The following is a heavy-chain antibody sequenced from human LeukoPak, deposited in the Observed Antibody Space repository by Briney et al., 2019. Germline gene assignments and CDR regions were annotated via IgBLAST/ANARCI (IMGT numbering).Heavy chain of an antibody. CDR2: IYTSGST. J-gene: IGHJ3*01. V-gene: IGHV4-4*07. Sequence: SETLSLTCTVSGGSMTTHLWSWIRQPAGKEPEWIGRIYTSGSTNYNPSLQSRVTISVDTSKNQFSLKLSSVTAADTAMYYCARDRAGYSGYEGDPFDVWGQGTMVTVSS. D-gene: IGHD5-12*01. CDR1: GGSMTTHL. CDR3: ARDRAGYSGYEGDPFDV.